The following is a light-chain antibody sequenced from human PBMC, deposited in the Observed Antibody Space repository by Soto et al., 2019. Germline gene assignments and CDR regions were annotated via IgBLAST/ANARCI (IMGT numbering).Light chain of an antibody. CDR3: QQYGSYPLFT. CDR1: QSVSSSY. CDR2: GAS. V-gene: IGKV3-20*01. J-gene: IGKJ3*01. Sequence: EIVLTQSPGTLSLSPGERATLSCRASQSVSSSYLAWYQQKPGQAPRLLIYGASSRATGIPDRFSGSGSGTDFTLTISSLEPEDFAVYYCQQYGSYPLFTFGPGTKVDIK.